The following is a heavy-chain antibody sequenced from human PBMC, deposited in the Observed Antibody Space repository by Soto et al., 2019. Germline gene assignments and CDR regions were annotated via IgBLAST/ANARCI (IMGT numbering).Heavy chain of an antibody. CDR2: ISYDGSNK. V-gene: IGHV3-30*18. J-gene: IGHJ5*02. D-gene: IGHD6-13*01. CDR1: GFTFSSYG. Sequence: QVQLVESGGGVVQPGRSLRLSCAASGFTFSSYGMHWVRQAPGKGLEWVAVISYDGSNKYYADSVKGRFTISRDNSKNTLYLQMNSLRAEDTAVYYCAKRLDSSSWYTSWFDPWGQGTLVTVSS. CDR3: AKRLDSSSWYTSWFDP.